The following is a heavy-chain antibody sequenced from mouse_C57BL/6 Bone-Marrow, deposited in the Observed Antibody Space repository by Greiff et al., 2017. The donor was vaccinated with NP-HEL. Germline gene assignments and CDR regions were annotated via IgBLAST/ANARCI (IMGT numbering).Heavy chain of an antibody. CDR2: IWRGGST. J-gene: IGHJ1*03. Sequence: QVQLKQSGPGLVQPSQSLSITCTVSGFSLTSYGVHWVRQSPGKGLEWLGVIWRGGSTDYNAAFMSRLSITNDNSKSQVFFKMNSLQADDTAIYYCAKRYCDVWGTGTTVTVSS. CDR1: GFSLTSYG. V-gene: IGHV2-5*01. CDR3: AKRYCDV.